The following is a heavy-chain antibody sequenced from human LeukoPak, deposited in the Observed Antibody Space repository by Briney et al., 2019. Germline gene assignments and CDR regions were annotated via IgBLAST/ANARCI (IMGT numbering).Heavy chain of an antibody. CDR1: GGSISSGGYS. Sequence: SETLSLTCAVSGGSISSGGYSWSWIRQPPGKGLEWIGEINHSGSTNYNPSLKSRVTISVDTSKNQFSLKLSSVTAADTAVYYCARVGADVLLWSSLYYFDYWGQGTLVTVSS. V-gene: IGHV4-30-2*01. D-gene: IGHD3-10*01. CDR2: INHSGST. J-gene: IGHJ4*02. CDR3: ARVGADVLLWSSLYYFDY.